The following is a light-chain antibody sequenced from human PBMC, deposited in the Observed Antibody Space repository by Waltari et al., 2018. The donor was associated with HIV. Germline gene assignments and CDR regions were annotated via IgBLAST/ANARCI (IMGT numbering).Light chain of an antibody. Sequence: QSVLTKPPSAYGTPGQRVTISCSGGRPNSGRDTVNWYQHLPGTAPKPLIYNNNRRPSGVPDRFSGSKSGTSASLAISGLQSEDEADYYCASWDGSLNGWVFGGGTKLTVL. V-gene: IGLV1-44*01. CDR3: ASWDGSLNGWV. J-gene: IGLJ3*02. CDR1: RPNSGRDT. CDR2: NNN.